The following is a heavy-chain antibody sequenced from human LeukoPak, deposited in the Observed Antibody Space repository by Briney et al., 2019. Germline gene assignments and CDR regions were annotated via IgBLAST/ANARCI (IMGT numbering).Heavy chain of an antibody. CDR1: GFTFDDYV. V-gene: IGHV3-9*01. J-gene: IGHJ4*02. D-gene: IGHD3-22*01. CDR2: ISWNSGSI. Sequence: GGSLRLSCAASGFTFDDYVMHWVRQAPGKGLEWVSGISWNSGSIGYEDSVKGRFTISRDNAKNSLYLQMNSLRAEDTALYYCAKAPDRYYYDSSGYYFDYWAREPWSPSPQ. CDR3: AKAPDRYYYDSSGYYFDY.